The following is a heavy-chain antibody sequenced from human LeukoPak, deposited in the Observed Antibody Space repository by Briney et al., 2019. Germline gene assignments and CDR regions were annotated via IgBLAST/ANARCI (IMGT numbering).Heavy chain of an antibody. CDR2: IYHSGST. J-gene: IGHJ4*02. CDR1: GGSFSGYY. D-gene: IGHD3-22*01. V-gene: IGHV4-34*01. CDR3: ARDTPYYYDSSGYAFDY. Sequence: SETLSLTCAVYGGSFSGYYWSWIRQPPGKGLEWIGEIYHSGSTNYNPSLKSRVTISVDTSKNQFSLKLSSVTAADTAVYYCARDTPYYYDSSGYAFDYWGQGTLVTVSS.